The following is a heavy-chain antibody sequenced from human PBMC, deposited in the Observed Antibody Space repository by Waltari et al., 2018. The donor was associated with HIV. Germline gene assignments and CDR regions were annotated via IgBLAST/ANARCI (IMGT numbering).Heavy chain of an antibody. Sequence: EVQLVESGGGLVQPGESLRLSCAASGFTFSMYVMTWVRQAPGKGVEWVAGISGNGGSRYYTDSVKGRFTISRDNSKKTLYLQMDSLRAEDTAVYYCAKVPVLPTGREDYWGQGTLVTVSS. D-gene: IGHD2-2*01. J-gene: IGHJ4*02. V-gene: IGHV3-23*04. CDR3: AKVPVLPTGREDY. CDR1: GFTFSMYV. CDR2: ISGNGGSR.